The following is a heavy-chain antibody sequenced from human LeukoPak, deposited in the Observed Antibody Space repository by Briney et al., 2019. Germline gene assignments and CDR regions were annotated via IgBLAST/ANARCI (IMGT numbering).Heavy chain of an antibody. V-gene: IGHV5-51*01. CDR1: GYSFTNYW. CDR3: ASGLRYYFDY. CDR2: IYPGDSDT. J-gene: IGHJ4*02. Sequence: GESLKISCKGSGYSFTNYWVGWVRQMPGEGPEWMAIIYPGDSDTRYSPSFQGQVTISADKSISTAYLQWSSLKASDTAMYYCASGLRYYFDYWGQGTLVTVSS.